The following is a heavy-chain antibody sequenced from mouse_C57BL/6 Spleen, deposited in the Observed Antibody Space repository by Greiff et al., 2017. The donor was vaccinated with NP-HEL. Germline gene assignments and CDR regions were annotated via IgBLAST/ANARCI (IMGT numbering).Heavy chain of an antibody. D-gene: IGHD1-1*01. V-gene: IGHV5-9*01. J-gene: IGHJ3*01. CDR2: ISGGGGNT. CDR3: ARDGSSYPWFAY. CDR1: GFTFSSYT. Sequence: EVMLVESGGGLVKPGGSLKLSCAASGFTFSSYTMSWVRQTPEKRLEWVATISGGGGNTYYPDSVKGRFTISRDNAKNTLYLQMSSLRSEDTALYYCARDGSSYPWFAYWGQGTLVTVSA.